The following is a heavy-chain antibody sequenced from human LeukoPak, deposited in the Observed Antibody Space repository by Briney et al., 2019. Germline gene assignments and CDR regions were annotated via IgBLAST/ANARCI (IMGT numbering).Heavy chain of an antibody. D-gene: IGHD2-15*01. Sequence: SETLSLTCTVSGYSISSGYYWGWIRQPPGKGLEWIGSIYHSGSTYYNPSLKSRVTISVDTSKNQFSLKLSSVTAADTAVYYCARDSRVCSGGSCSRYNWFDPWGQGTLVTVSS. J-gene: IGHJ5*02. CDR2: IYHSGST. CDR3: ARDSRVCSGGSCSRYNWFDP. V-gene: IGHV4-38-2*02. CDR1: GYSISSGYY.